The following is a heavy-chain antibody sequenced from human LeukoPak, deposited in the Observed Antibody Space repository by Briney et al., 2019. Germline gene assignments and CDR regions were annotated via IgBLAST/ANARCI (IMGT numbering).Heavy chain of an antibody. CDR1: GGTISGHY. V-gene: IGHV4-59*11. J-gene: IGHJ6*02. Sequence: SEALSLTCTVSGGTISGHYWTWIRQPPGKGLEWIGQIHYSGKADYNPSLRSRINISVDMSKNQMSLKVNSVTAADTAVYYCARFGVDYDMDVWGQGTTVTVP. CDR3: ARFGVDYDMDV. CDR2: IHYSGKA. D-gene: IGHD3-16*01.